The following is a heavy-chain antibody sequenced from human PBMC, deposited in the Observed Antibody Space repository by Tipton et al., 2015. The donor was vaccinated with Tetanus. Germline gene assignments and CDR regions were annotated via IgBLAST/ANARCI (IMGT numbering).Heavy chain of an antibody. CDR2: IYSGGST. CDR1: GFTVSSNY. D-gene: IGHD1-26*01. J-gene: IGHJ4*02. V-gene: IGHV3-66*01. Sequence: SLRLSCAASGFTVSSNYMSWVRQAPGKGLEWVSVIYSGGSTYYADSVKGRFTISRDNSKNTLYLQMNSLKTEDTAVYYCTTDYVGANAFYWGQGTLVTVSS. CDR3: TTDYVGANAFY.